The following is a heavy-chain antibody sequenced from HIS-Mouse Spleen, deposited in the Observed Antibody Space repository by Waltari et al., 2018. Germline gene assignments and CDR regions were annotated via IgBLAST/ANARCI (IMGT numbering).Heavy chain of an antibody. CDR3: ARLNWDRYWYFDL. V-gene: IGHV4-39*01. Sequence: QLQLQESGPGLVKPSETLSLTCTVSGGSISSSSYYWGWLRQPPGKGLEWIGSIYYSGSTYYNPSLKSRVTISVDTSKNQFSLKLSSVTAADTAVYYCARLNWDRYWYFDLWGRGTLVTVSS. CDR2: IYYSGST. J-gene: IGHJ2*01. D-gene: IGHD7-27*01. CDR1: GGSISSSSYY.